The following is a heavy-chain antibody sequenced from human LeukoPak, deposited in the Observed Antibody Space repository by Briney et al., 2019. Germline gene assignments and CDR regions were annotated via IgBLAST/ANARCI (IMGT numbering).Heavy chain of an antibody. V-gene: IGHV3-21*01. CDR3: ARDPAPGYDFWSGYHSYFGY. CDR2: ISSSSSYI. D-gene: IGHD3-3*01. J-gene: IGHJ4*02. Sequence: GGSLRLSCETSGFTFSDYGMHWVRQAPGKGLEWVSSISSSSSYIYYADSVKGRFTISRDNAKNSLYLQMNSLRAEDTAVYYCARDPAPGYDFWSGYHSYFGYWGQGTLVTVSS. CDR1: GFTFSDYG.